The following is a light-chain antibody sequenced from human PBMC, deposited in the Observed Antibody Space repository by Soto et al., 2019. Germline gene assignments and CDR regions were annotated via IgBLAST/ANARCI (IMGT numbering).Light chain of an antibody. CDR3: QQYGSPLWT. CDR2: GTF. V-gene: IGKV3-20*01. Sequence: EIVLTQSPGTLSLSPGERATLSCRASQSITSSYLAWYQQKPGQAPRLLISGTFSRATGIPDRFSDSGSGTDLTLTISRLEPEDFAVYYCQQYGSPLWTFGRGTKVDIK. CDR1: QSITSSY. J-gene: IGKJ1*01.